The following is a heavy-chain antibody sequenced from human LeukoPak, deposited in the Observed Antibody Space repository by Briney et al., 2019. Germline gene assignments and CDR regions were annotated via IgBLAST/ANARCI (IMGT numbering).Heavy chain of an antibody. CDR2: ISGSGGST. D-gene: IGHD6-19*01. CDR3: AKDRDSSGTFDY. J-gene: IGHJ4*02. CDR1: GFTFSSYG. V-gene: IGHV3-23*01. Sequence: PGGSLRLSCAASGFTFSSYGMSWVRQAPGKGLEWVSAISGSGGSTYYADSVKGRFTISRDNSKNTLYLQMNSLRAEDTAVYYCAKDRDSSGTFDYWGQGTLVTVSS.